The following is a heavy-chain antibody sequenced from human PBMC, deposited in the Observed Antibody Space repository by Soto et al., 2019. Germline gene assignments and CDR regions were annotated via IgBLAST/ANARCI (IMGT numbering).Heavy chain of an antibody. V-gene: IGHV3-48*02. Sequence: EENLVGSGGGLVQPGGSLRLSCAASGFTFSIYTMNWVRQAPGKGLEWVAYINSGSGTKNYADSVKGRFTISRDDAKKSLFLQMSSLRDADTAVYDCARDIIVLSRTGMDVWGQGTTVTVSS. D-gene: IGHD3-22*01. J-gene: IGHJ6*02. CDR3: ARDIIVLSRTGMDV. CDR2: INSGSGTK. CDR1: GFTFSIYT.